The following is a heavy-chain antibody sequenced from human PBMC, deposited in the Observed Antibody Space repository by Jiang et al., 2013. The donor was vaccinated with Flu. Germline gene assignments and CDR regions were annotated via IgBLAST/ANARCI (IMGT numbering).Heavy chain of an antibody. D-gene: IGHD1-26*01. J-gene: IGHJ3*02. CDR3: VRESRNYYIDALDI. CDR2: INYRGSP. CDR1: RGSISSYN. V-gene: IGHV4-59*01. Sequence: LLKPSETLSLTCTISRGSISSYNWSWVRQAPGKGLEWIGYINYRGSPTYNPSLKSRVTISVDTSKNQFFLKLSSVTAADTAVYYCVRESRNYYIDALDIWGQGTMVTVSS.